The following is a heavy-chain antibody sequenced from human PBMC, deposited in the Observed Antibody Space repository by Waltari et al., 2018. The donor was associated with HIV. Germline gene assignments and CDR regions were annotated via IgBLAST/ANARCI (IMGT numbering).Heavy chain of an antibody. V-gene: IGHV3-7*01. CDR2: IKQGGSET. CDR1: GFVFGNFW. D-gene: IGHD1-1*01. J-gene: IGHJ5*01. Sequence: EVQLVESGGGLVKPGGSLRISCEESGFVFGNFWMTWVRQDPGKGLEWVANIKQGGSETNYVQSVKGRFTVSRDNAKKSLYLQMNGLRVEDSALYFCVKGTTGDSWGQGAMVSVS. CDR3: VKGTTGDS.